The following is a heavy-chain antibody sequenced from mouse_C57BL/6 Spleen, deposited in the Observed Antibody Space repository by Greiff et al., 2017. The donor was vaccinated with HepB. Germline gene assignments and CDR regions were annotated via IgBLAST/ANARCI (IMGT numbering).Heavy chain of an antibody. CDR3: ARRGGLRGYFDY. CDR2: INPSTGGT. V-gene: IGHV1-42*01. D-gene: IGHD2-2*01. Sequence: EVQLVESGPELVKPGASVKISCKASGYSFTGYYMNWVKQSPEKSLEWIGEINPSTGGTTYNQKFKAKATLTVDKSSSTAYMQLKSLTSEDSAVSYCARRGGLRGYFDYWGQGTTLTVSS. J-gene: IGHJ2*01. CDR1: GYSFTGYY.